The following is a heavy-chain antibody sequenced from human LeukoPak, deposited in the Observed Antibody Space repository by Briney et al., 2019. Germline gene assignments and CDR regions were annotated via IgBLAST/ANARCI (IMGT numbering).Heavy chain of an antibody. Sequence: PSETLSLTCTVSGYSITTYYWSWIRHPPGKGLEWIGYIFYSGNTDYNPSLKSRVTISIDTSKNHFSLRLDSVTAADTAVYYCARVFRRDGYFDHWGRGTRVTVP. V-gene: IGHV4-59*01. CDR1: GYSITTYY. CDR2: IFYSGNT. D-gene: IGHD5-24*01. J-gene: IGHJ4*02. CDR3: ARVFRRDGYFDH.